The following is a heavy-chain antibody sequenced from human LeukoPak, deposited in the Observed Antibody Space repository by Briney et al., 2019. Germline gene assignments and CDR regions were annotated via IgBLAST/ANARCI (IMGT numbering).Heavy chain of an antibody. V-gene: IGHV4-28*01. CDR3: AIYYYDSSGPIDAFDI. Sequence: SDTLSLTCAVSGYSMSSSNWWGWIRPPPGKGLEWIGYIHYSGSTYYNPSLKSRVTISVDTSKNQFSLKLSSVTAADTAVYYCAIYYYDSSGPIDAFDIWGQGTMVTVSS. D-gene: IGHD3-22*01. CDR1: GYSMSSSNW. CDR2: IHYSGST. J-gene: IGHJ3*02.